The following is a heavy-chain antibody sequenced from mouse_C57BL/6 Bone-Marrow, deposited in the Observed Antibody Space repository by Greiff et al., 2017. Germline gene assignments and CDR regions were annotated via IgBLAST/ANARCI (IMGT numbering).Heavy chain of an antibody. V-gene: IGHV5-6*01. Sequence: EVMLVESGGDLVKPGGSLKLSCAASGFTFSSYGMSWVRQTPDKRLEWVATISSGGSYTYYPDSVKGRFTISRDNAKNTLYLQMGSLKSEDTSMYYCARLPDYGSIPPFTYRGYDTTLPVFS. CDR1: GFTFSSYG. CDR2: ISSGGSYT. CDR3: ARLPDYGSIPPFTY. J-gene: IGHJ2*01. D-gene: IGHD1-1*01.